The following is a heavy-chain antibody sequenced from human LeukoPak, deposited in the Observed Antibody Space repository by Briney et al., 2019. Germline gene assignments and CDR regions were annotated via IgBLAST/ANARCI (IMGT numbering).Heavy chain of an antibody. D-gene: IGHD2-2*01. Sequence: PGGSLRLSCAASGFTFSSYSMNWVRQAPGKGLEWVSSISSSSSYIYYADSVKGRFTISRDNAKNSLYLQMNSLRAEDTAVYYCAKDGAGSQSYCRSTSCYVDYWGQGTLVTVSS. CDR3: AKDGAGSQSYCRSTSCYVDY. CDR2: ISSSSSYI. V-gene: IGHV3-21*04. J-gene: IGHJ4*02. CDR1: GFTFSSYS.